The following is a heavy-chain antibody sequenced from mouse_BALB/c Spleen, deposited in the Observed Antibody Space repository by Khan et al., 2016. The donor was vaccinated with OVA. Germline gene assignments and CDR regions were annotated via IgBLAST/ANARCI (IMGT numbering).Heavy chain of an antibody. J-gene: IGHJ4*01. V-gene: IGHV5-6*01. CDR3: ARQPGYYEGSAMDY. D-gene: IGHD2-3*01. CDR1: GFTFSSYG. Sequence: EVQGVESGGDLVKPGGSLKLSCAASGFTFSSYGMSWVRQTPDKRLEWVATISSGGSYTYYPANLKGRFTISRDNAKNTLYLQMSSLKSEDTAMYYCARQPGYYEGSAMDYWGQGTSVTVSS. CDR2: ISSGGSYT.